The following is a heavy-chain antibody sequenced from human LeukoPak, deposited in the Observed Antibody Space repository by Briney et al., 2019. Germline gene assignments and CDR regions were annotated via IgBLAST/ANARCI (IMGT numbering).Heavy chain of an antibody. D-gene: IGHD2-2*02. CDR2: ISGSGGST. V-gene: IGHV3-23*01. CDR3: AKSHIVVVPAAVRDYNYGMDV. J-gene: IGHJ6*02. CDR1: GFTFSNSA. Sequence: GGSLRLSCAASGFTFSNSAMSWVRQAPGKGLEWVATISGSGGSTYYADSVKGRFTISRDNSKNTLYLKMNSLRAEDTAVYSCAKSHIVVVPAAVRDYNYGMDVWGPGTTVTVSS.